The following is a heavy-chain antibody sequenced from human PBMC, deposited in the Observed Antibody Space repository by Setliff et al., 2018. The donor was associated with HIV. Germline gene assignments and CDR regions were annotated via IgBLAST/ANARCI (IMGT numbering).Heavy chain of an antibody. J-gene: IGHJ3*02. V-gene: IGHV1-18*01. D-gene: IGHD5-18*01. Sequence: ASVKVSCKASGYTFTTYGISWVRQAPGHGLEWMGWISPNFGHTNYAQNFLGRVTMTIDTSTSRAYMELRCLRSDDTAMYFCARDRTGYSYGNDAFDIWGQGTMVTVSS. CDR2: ISPNFGHT. CDR3: ARDRTGYSYGNDAFDI. CDR1: GYTFTTYG.